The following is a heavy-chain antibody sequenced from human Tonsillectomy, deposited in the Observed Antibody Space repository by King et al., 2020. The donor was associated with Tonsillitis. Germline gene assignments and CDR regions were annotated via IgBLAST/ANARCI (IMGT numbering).Heavy chain of an antibody. J-gene: IGHJ4*02. CDR1: GYTFTDYF. D-gene: IGHD6-19*01. Sequence: VQLVESGAEVKKPGASVKVSCKTAGYTFTDYFIHWVRQAPGQGLEWMGWINTYSGGTKYAEKFQGRVTMTSDTSTSTAQMDLSRLKSDDTAVYYCAGGAIKQWLEHFDSWGQGTLVTVSS. V-gene: IGHV1-2*02. CDR3: AGGAIKQWLEHFDS. CDR2: INTYSGGT.